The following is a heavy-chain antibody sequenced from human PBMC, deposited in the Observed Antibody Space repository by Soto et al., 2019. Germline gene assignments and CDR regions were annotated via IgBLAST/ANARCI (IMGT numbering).Heavy chain of an antibody. J-gene: IGHJ6*02. D-gene: IGHD5-18*01. CDR2: IIPIFGTA. CDR3: ASSSRIQLWSLRTQNYYYYGMDV. V-gene: IGHV1-69*13. CDR1: GVTFSSYA. Sequence: SVKVSCKASGVTFSSYAISWVRQAPGQGLEWMGGIIPIFGTANYAQKFQGRVTITADESTSTAYMELSSLRSEDTAVYYCASSSRIQLWSLRTQNYYYYGMDVWGQGTTVTVSS.